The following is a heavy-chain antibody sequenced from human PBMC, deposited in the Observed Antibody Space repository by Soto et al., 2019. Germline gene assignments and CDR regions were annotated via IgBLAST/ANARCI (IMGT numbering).Heavy chain of an antibody. CDR3: ERGLGLGDC. Sequence: QVQLVQSGAEVKKPGASVKVSCKASGYTFSSYYIHRVRQAPGQGLEWIGIINPNGGSTNYAQNFKVRLTVTRDTSTATVYMDLSALTADDTAMYYCERGLGLGDCWGQGTLVTVSS. CDR2: INPNGGST. J-gene: IGHJ4*02. CDR1: GYTFSSYY. D-gene: IGHD3-9*01. V-gene: IGHV1-46*01.